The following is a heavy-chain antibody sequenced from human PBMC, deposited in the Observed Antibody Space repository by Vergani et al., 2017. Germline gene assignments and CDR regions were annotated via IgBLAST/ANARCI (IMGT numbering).Heavy chain of an antibody. Sequence: EVQLLESGGSLKQPGGSLRLSCAASGFTFSSYSMNWVRQAPGKGLEWVSSISSSSSYIYYADSVKGRFTISRDNAKNSLYLQMNSLRAEDTAVYYCARDNYSNYWFDPWGQGTLVTVSS. CDR1: GFTFSSYS. CDR3: ARDNYSNYWFDP. D-gene: IGHD4-11*01. V-gene: IGHV3-21*01. J-gene: IGHJ5*02. CDR2: ISSSSSYI.